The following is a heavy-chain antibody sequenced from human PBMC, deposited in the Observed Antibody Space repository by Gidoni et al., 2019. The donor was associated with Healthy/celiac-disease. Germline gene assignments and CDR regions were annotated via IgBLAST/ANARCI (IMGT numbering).Heavy chain of an antibody. Sequence: QVQLQESGPGLVKPSQTLSLTCTVSGGSISSGGYYWSWIRQHPGKGLEWIGYIYYSGSTYYNPSLKSRVTISVDTSKNQFSLKLSSVTAADTAVYYCARDGGVGATESDAFDIWGQGTMVTVSS. CDR1: GGSISSGGYY. CDR3: ARDGGVGATESDAFDI. CDR2: IYYSGST. V-gene: IGHV4-31*03. J-gene: IGHJ3*02. D-gene: IGHD1-26*01.